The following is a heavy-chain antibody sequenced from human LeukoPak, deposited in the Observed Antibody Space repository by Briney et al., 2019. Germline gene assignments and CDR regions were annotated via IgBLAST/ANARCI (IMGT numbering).Heavy chain of an antibody. D-gene: IGHD5-24*01. CDR1: GGSISSYY. CDR2: IYTSGST. V-gene: IGHV4-4*07. Sequence: PSETLSLTCTVSGGSISSYYWSWIRQPAGKGLEWIGRIYTSGSTNYNPSLKSRVTISVDKSKNQFSLKLSSVTAADTAVYYCARGGATTTRKPFDYWGQGTLVTVSS. J-gene: IGHJ4*02. CDR3: ARGGATTTRKPFDY.